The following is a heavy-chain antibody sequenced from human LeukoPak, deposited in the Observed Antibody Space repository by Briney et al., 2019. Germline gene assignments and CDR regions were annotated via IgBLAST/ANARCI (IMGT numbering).Heavy chain of an antibody. CDR3: ARGPQRAWSGFFLSYLVGV. CDR1: GYTFTGYY. CDR2: INPNSGGT. D-gene: IGHD3-3*01. J-gene: IGHJ6*01. Sequence: ASVKVSCKASGYTFTGYYMHWVRQAPGQGLEWMGWINPNSGGTNYAQKFQGRVTMTRDTSISTAYMELSRLRSDDTAVYYCARGPQRAWSGFFLSYLVGVWGQGNTVTGSS. V-gene: IGHV1-2*02.